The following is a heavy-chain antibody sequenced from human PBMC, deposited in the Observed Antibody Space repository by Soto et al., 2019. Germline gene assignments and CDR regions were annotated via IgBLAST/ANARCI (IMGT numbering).Heavy chain of an antibody. CDR1: GFTFSTYA. CDR2: TLGSGGST. J-gene: IGHJ4*02. Sequence: EVQLLESGGGLVQPGGSLTLSCATSGFTFSTYAMNWVREAPGKGLEWVSVTLGSGGSTYYADSVKGRFTISRDNSRNTLYLQMNSLRAEDTAVYYYLKDGNSVTTTPFWGQGTPVTVSS. CDR3: LKDGNSVTTTPF. D-gene: IGHD4-17*01. V-gene: IGHV3-23*01.